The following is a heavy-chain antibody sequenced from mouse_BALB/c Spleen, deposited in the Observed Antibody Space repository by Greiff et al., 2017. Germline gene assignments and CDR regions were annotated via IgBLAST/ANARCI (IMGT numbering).Heavy chain of an antibody. CDR2: ISNLAYSI. CDR3: ARGGYGSSYAMDY. CDR1: GFTFSDYG. J-gene: IGHJ4*01. V-gene: IGHV5-15*02. D-gene: IGHD1-1*01. Sequence: EVMLVESGGGLVQPGGSRKLSCAASGFTFSDYGMAWVRQAPGKGPEWVAFISNLAYSIYYADTVTGRFTISRENAKNTLYLEMSSLRSEDTAMYYCARGGYGSSYAMDYWGQGTSVTVSS.